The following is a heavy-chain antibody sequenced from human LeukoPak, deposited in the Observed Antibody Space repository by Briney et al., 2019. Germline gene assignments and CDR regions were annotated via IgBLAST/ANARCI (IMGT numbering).Heavy chain of an antibody. Sequence: GGSLRLSCAASGFTFSSYGMSWVRQAPGKGLEWVSAISGSGGSTYYADSVKGRFTISRDNSKNTLYLQMNSLRAEDTAVYYCARDGSGTDYYYYYMDVWGKGTTVTVSS. CDR3: ARDGSGTDYYYYYMDV. CDR1: GFTFSSYG. CDR2: ISGSGGST. J-gene: IGHJ6*03. V-gene: IGHV3-23*01. D-gene: IGHD3-10*01.